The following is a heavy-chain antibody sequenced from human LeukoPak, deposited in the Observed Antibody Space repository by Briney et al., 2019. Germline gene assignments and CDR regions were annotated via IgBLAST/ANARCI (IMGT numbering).Heavy chain of an antibody. D-gene: IGHD3-16*01. CDR2: MWYDGDKK. CDR3: ARGKVRVLGYYPYYYALDV. J-gene: IGHJ6*02. V-gene: IGHV3-33*01. CDR1: GFTFSSDA. Sequence: SGGSLRLSCKTSGFTFSSDAMHWIRQALGKGLEWVALMWYDGDKKEYGDSVKGRFSISGDKSKNTVYLQMNSLRAEDTAVYYCARGKVRVLGYYPYYYALDVWGQGTTVTVSS.